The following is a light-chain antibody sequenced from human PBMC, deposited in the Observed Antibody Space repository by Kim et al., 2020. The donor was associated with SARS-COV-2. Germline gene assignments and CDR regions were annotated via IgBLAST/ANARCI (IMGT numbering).Light chain of an antibody. Sequence: LSPGERATLSCRASQTVSTSYLAWYQQKPGQAPRLLINDASRRATGIPDRFSGSGSGTDFTLTISRLEPEDFAVYYCQQYASSPTTFGGGTKLEIK. V-gene: IGKV3-20*01. CDR1: QTVSTSY. CDR2: DAS. J-gene: IGKJ4*01. CDR3: QQYASSPTT.